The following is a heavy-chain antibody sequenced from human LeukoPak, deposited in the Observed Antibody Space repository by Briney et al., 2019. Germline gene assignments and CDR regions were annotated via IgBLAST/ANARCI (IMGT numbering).Heavy chain of an antibody. J-gene: IGHJ3*02. CDR3: ARGCIVVVVAARGAFDI. CDR2: INPNSGGT. CDR1: GYTFTGYY. D-gene: IGHD2-15*01. V-gene: IGHV1-2*02. Sequence: GASVKVSCKASGYTFTGYYMHWVRQAPGQGLEWMGWINPNSGGTNYAQKFQGTVTMTRDTSISTAYMELSRLRSDDTAVYYCARGCIVVVVAARGAFDIWGQGTMVTVSS.